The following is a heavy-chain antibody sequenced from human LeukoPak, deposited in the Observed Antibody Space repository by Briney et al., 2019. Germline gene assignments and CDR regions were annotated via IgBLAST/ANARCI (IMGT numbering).Heavy chain of an antibody. CDR1: SGSISSSTYY. CDR2: IYHSGST. Sequence: SETLSLTCTVSSGSISSSTYYWGWVRQPPGKGLEWIASIYHSGSTYYNPSLKSRVTISVDTSKNQLSLKLSSLTAADTAVYYCARHEYSGSYYGLSWFDPWGQGTLVTVSS. D-gene: IGHD1-26*01. J-gene: IGHJ5*02. V-gene: IGHV4-39*01. CDR3: ARHEYSGSYYGLSWFDP.